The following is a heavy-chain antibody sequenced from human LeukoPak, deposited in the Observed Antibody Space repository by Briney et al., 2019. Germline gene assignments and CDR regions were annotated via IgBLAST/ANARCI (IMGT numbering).Heavy chain of an antibody. CDR1: GFTFSSYA. D-gene: IGHD3-9*01. V-gene: IGHV3-64D*06. CDR3: VIVRGYFDSSGSDY. J-gene: IGHJ4*02. CDR2: ITNNGGNK. Sequence: GGSLRLSCAASGFTFSSYAIHWVRQAPGKGLEFVSAITNNGGNKYYADSVKGRLTISRDNSKNTVYLQMSSLRAEDTAVYYCVIVRGYFDSSGSDYWGQGTLVTVSS.